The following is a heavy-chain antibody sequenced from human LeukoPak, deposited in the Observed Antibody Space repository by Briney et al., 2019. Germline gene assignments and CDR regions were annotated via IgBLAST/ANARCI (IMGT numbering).Heavy chain of an antibody. J-gene: IGHJ4*02. CDR1: GGSISSYY. V-gene: IGHV4-59*01. CDR2: IYYSGST. CDR3: ARSFTEETYYYDSSGYYYFDY. Sequence: PSETLSLTCTVSGGSISSYYWSWIRQPPGKGLEWIGYIYYSGSTNYNPSLKSRVTISVDTSKNQFSLKLSSVTAADTAVYYCARSFTEETYYYDSSGYYYFDYWGQGTLVTVSS. D-gene: IGHD3-22*01.